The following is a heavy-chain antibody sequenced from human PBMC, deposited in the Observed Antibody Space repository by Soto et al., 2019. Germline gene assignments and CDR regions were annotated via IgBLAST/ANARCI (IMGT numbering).Heavy chain of an antibody. CDR2: VLRKADGGTT. Sequence: EVQLVESGGGLVKHGGSLRLSCAASGFPFANAWMSWVRQVPGKGLEWVARVLRKADGGTTDYAAPVKDRFIISRDDSRNTLHLQMNNLKTEDTAVYYCTTYDYIWGSDRYRWAYWGQGALVTVSS. J-gene: IGHJ4*02. D-gene: IGHD3-16*02. CDR1: GFPFANAW. CDR3: TTYDYIWGSDRYRWAY. V-gene: IGHV3-15*01.